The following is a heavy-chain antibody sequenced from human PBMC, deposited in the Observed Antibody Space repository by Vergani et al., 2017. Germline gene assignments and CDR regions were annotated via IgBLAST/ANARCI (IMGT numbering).Heavy chain of an antibody. CDR1: GGSMSGYY. J-gene: IGHJ6*03. V-gene: IGHV4-59*12. CDR3: ARGQTGYSRDWSTYFFYMDV. Sequence: QVRLQESGPGLVKPSETLSLTCSVSGGSMSGYYWNWVRQPPGKPLEWIGSVYYSGTTYYNPSLGGRVTMSIDKSKNHFSLTLTSVTAADSAFYFCARGQTGYSRDWSTYFFYMDVWGKGTTVT. CDR2: VYYSGTT. D-gene: IGHD3/OR15-3a*01.